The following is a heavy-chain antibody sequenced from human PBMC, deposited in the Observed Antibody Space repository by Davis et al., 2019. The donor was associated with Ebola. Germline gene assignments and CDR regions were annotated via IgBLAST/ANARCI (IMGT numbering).Heavy chain of an antibody. J-gene: IGHJ4*02. CDR2: ISWNSGSI. D-gene: IGHD3-16*02. Sequence: PGGSLRLSCAASGFTFDDYAMHWVRQAPGKGLEWVSGISWNSGSIGYADSVKGRFTISRDNAKNSLYLQMNSLRDEDTAVYYCARDLYDYIWGSYRLSFDYWGQGTLVTVSS. CDR1: GFTFDDYA. CDR3: ARDLYDYIWGSYRLSFDY. V-gene: IGHV3-9*01.